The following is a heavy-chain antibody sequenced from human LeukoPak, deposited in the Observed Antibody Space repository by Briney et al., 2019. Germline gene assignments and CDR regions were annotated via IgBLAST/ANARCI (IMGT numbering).Heavy chain of an antibody. CDR3: AKDHGSSDWYYFDY. J-gene: IGHJ4*02. Sequence: GGSLRLSCAASGFTFSSYAMHWVRQAPGKGLEWVAFIHYDGSNNYYADSVKGRFTISSDNYKNTLYLQMNTLRADDTAVYYCAKDHGSSDWYYFDYWGQGTLVTVSS. CDR2: IHYDGSNN. V-gene: IGHV3-30*02. CDR1: GFTFSSYA. D-gene: IGHD6-13*01.